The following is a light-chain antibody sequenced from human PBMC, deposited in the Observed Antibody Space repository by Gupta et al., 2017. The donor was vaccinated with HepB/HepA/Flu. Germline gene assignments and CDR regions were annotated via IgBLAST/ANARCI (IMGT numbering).Light chain of an antibody. CDR3: QQSYSTPQVT. CDR1: QSISSY. Sequence: DNQMTQSPSSLSASVGDRVTITCRASQSISSYLNWYQQKPGKAPKLLIYAASSLQSGVPSRFSGSGSGTDFTLTISSLQPEDFATYYCQQSYSTPQVTCGQGTRLEMK. J-gene: IGKJ5*01. V-gene: IGKV1-39*01. CDR2: AAS.